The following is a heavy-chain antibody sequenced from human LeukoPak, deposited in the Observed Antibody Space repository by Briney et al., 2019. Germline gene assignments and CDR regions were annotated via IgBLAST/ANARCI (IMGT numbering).Heavy chain of an antibody. Sequence: ASVKLSCKASGYTFTGYYIHWVRQAPGQGLEWMGWINPKSGGANYAQKFQGRVTMTRDTSISTAYMELSRLRSVDTAVYYCAREDFCGSRNCFDPWGQGTLATASS. D-gene: IGHD2/OR15-2a*01. CDR1: GYTFTGYY. CDR2: INPKSGGA. V-gene: IGHV1-2*02. J-gene: IGHJ5*02. CDR3: AREDFCGSRNCFDP.